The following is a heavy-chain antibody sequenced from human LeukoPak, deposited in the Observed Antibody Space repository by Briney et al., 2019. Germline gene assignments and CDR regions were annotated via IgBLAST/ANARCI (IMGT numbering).Heavy chain of an antibody. Sequence: GESLKISCKGSGYSFTSYWIGWVRQMPGKGLGWMGIIYPGDSDTRYSPSFQGQVTISADKSISTAYLQWSSLKASDTAMYYCARVSSPGDIVVVPAAPFDYWGQGTLVTVSS. CDR3: ARVSSPGDIVVVPAAPFDY. D-gene: IGHD2-2*01. CDR1: GYSFTSYW. V-gene: IGHV5-51*01. J-gene: IGHJ4*02. CDR2: IYPGDSDT.